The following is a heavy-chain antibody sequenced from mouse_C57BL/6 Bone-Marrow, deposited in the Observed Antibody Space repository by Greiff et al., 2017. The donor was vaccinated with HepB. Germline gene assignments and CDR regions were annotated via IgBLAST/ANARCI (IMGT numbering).Heavy chain of an antibody. CDR1: GYTFTSYW. J-gene: IGHJ3*01. CDR3: ARGGGGAWFAY. Sequence: QVQLQQPGAELVKPGASVKLSCKASGYTFTSYWMHWVKQRPGQGLEWIGMIHPNSGSTNYNEKFKSKATLTVDKSSSTAYMQLSSLTSEDCAVYYCARGGGGAWFAYWGQGTLVTVSA. V-gene: IGHV1-64*01. CDR2: IHPNSGST.